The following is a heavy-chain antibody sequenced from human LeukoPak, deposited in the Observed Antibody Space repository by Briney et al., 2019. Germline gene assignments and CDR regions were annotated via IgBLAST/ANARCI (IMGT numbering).Heavy chain of an antibody. CDR2: INPSGGST. Sequence: GASVKVSCKASGYTFTSYYMHWVRQAPGQGLEWMGIINPSGGSTSYAQKFQGRVTMTRDTSTSTVYMELSSLRSEDTAVYYCAREGDDYGGNSRNYYYMDVWGKGTTVTISS. V-gene: IGHV1-46*01. CDR1: GYTFTSYY. J-gene: IGHJ6*03. D-gene: IGHD4-23*01. CDR3: AREGDDYGGNSRNYYYMDV.